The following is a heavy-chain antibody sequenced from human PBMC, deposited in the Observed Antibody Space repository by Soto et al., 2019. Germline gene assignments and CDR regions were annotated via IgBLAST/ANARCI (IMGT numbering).Heavy chain of an antibody. CDR3: ATEALSLITVVVPTFGY. CDR1: GLTVSRTQ. D-gene: IGHD4-4*01. Sequence: GGSLRLSCAVSGLTVSRTQMSWVRQAPGKGLQWVSVIYSAGSTYYANTVKGRFTISRDISESMVFLQMRSLRPDDMAVYYCATEALSLITVVVPTFGYWGQGMLVTVSS. CDR2: IYSAGST. V-gene: IGHV3-66*02. J-gene: IGHJ1*01.